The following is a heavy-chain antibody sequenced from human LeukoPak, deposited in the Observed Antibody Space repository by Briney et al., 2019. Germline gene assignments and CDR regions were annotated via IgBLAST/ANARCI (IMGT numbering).Heavy chain of an antibody. CDR2: IFYSGRT. J-gene: IGHJ4*02. D-gene: IGHD6-13*01. CDR1: GGSISSSTYY. Sequence: KASETLSLTCTVSGGSISSSTYYWGWIRQPPGKGLEWIGSIFYSGRTYYNPSLKSRVTMSVDTSKNQLSLRLSSVNAADTAVYYCARDILATSIAAPYYWGQGTLVTVSS. V-gene: IGHV4-39*07. CDR3: ARDILATSIAAPYY.